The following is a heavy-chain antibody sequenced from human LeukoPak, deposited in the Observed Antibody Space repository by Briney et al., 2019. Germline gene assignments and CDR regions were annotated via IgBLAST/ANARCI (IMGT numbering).Heavy chain of an antibody. D-gene: IGHD6-13*01. CDR1: GGSFSGYY. J-gene: IGHJ3*01. Sequence: PSETLSLTCAVYGGSFSGYYWSWIRQPPGKGLEWIGEIYHSGSTNYHASLKSRVTISVDTSKNQFSLKLNSVTVADTAVYYCVTSIALAGWGGFDVWGQGRMVTVSS. CDR3: VTSIALAGWGGFDV. V-gene: IGHV4-34*01. CDR2: IYHSGST.